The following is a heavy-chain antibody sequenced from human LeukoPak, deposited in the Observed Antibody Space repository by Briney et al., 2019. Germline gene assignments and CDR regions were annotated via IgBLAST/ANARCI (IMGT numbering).Heavy chain of an antibody. Sequence: GGSLRLSCAASGFTFSIYDMSWVRQAPGKGLEWVSSISGGGGSTSYADSVKGRFTTSRDNSRNTLYLQMNSLRAEDTAVHYCAKYGSGYPYYYGMDVWGQGTTVTVSS. D-gene: IGHD6-19*01. CDR2: ISGGGGST. J-gene: IGHJ6*02. CDR1: GFTFSIYD. CDR3: AKYGSGYPYYYGMDV. V-gene: IGHV3-23*01.